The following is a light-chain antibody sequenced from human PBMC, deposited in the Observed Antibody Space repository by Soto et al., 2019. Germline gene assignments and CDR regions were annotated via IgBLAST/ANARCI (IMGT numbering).Light chain of an antibody. CDR2: DAS. CDR3: QQYNSYWT. CDR1: QSISSW. V-gene: IGKV1-5*01. J-gene: IGKJ1*01. Sequence: STLSASVGDRVTITCRASQSISSWLAWYQQKPGKAPKLLIYDASTLESGVPSRFSGSGSGTEFTLTISSLQPDDFATYYCQQYNSYWTFGQGTKVDIK.